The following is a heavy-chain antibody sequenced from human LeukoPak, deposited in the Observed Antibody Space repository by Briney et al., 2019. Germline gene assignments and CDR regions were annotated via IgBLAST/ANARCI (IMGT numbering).Heavy chain of an antibody. J-gene: IGHJ4*02. D-gene: IGHD3-3*01. CDR1: GFTFSDHY. V-gene: IGHV3-72*01. CDR2: TRNKANSYTT. Sequence: GGSLRLSCAASGFTFSDHYMDWVRQAPGKGVEWVGRTRNKANSYTTEYAASVKGRFTISRDDSKNLLYLQMNSLKTEDTAVYYCARTYYDFWSGYSPFDYWGQGTLVTVSS. CDR3: ARTYYDFWSGYSPFDY.